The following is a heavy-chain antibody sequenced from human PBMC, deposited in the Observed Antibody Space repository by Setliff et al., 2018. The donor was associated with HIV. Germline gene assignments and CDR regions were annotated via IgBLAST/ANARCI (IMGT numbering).Heavy chain of an antibody. D-gene: IGHD3-9*01. Sequence: SETLSLTCTVSGDSVNDRSYYWAWIRQPPGKGLEWIGSVYYNGATDHNPSLKSRVTISVDTSNQQFSLKLSSVTAADTAVYYCARHEGYNDFLTGYFRYKWYDPWGQGTRVTVSS. J-gene: IGHJ5*02. V-gene: IGHV4-39*01. CDR2: VYYNGAT. CDR3: ARHEGYNDFLTGYFRYKWYDP. CDR1: GDSVNDRSYY.